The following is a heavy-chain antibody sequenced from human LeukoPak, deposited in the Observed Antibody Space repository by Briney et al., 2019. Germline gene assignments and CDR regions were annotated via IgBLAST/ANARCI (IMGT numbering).Heavy chain of an antibody. CDR2: TYYRSKWYN. J-gene: IGHJ4*02. Sequence: SQTLSLTCAISGDSVSSNSAAWNWIRQSPSRGLEWLGRTYYRSKWYNDYAVSVKSRITTNPDTSKNQFSLQLNSVTPEDTAVYYCARDKQWFGESPLDYWGQGTLVTVSS. CDR1: GDSVSSNSAA. D-gene: IGHD3-10*01. CDR3: ARDKQWFGESPLDY. V-gene: IGHV6-1*01.